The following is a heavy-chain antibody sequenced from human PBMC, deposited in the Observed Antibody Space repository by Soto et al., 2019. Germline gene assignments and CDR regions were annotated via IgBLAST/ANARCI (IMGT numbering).Heavy chain of an antibody. CDR2: IWNAGNNK. J-gene: IGHJ4*02. D-gene: IGHD4-4*01. Sequence: GGSLRLSCAASGFTFSSHAMNWVRQAPGKGLEWVALIWNAGNNKYYTDAGSVKGRFTISRDNSRNTLYLEMNSVRADDTAVYYCARGQDCSNFGYFDYWGEGTMVTVYS. CDR1: GFTFSSHA. CDR3: ARGQDCSNFGYFDY. V-gene: IGHV3-33*01.